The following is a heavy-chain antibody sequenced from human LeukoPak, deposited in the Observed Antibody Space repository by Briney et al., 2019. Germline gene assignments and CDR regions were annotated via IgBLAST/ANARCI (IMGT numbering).Heavy chain of an antibody. CDR3: ARGSPGGSSWYCY. CDR2: ISSSSSYI. CDR1: GFTFSSYS. V-gene: IGHV3-21*01. Sequence: GGSLRLSCAASGFTFSSYSMNWVRQAPGKGLEWVSSISSSSSYIYYADSVKGRFTISRDNSKNTLYLQMNSLRAEDTAVYYCARGSPGGSSWYCYWGQGTLVTVSS. J-gene: IGHJ4*02. D-gene: IGHD6-13*01.